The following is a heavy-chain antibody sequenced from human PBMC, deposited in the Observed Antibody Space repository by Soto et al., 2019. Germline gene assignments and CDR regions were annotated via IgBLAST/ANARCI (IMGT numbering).Heavy chain of an antibody. J-gene: IGHJ6*02. CDR1: GGTFRNSA. V-gene: IGHV1-69*12. D-gene: IGHD1-1*01. CDR2: IMPIFPTP. CDR3: ARDNDRPQLGGNYYYILDV. Sequence: QVQLEQSGAEVKKPGSSVKVSCKASGGTFRNSAISWVRQAPGQGVEWMGGIMPIFPTPDYAQKFQGRVTITADESTSTAYMELSGLRSDDTAVYFCARDNDRPQLGGNYYYILDVWGHGTTVTVSS.